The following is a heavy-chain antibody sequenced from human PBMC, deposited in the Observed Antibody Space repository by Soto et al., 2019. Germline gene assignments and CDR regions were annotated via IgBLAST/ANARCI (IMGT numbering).Heavy chain of an antibody. CDR3: AKDPNYYYYGMDV. CDR1: GFTFSSYA. V-gene: IGHV3-23*01. CDR2: ISGSGGST. J-gene: IGHJ6*02. Sequence: PGRSLRLSCAAAGFTFSSYAMSWVRQAPGKGLEWVSAISGSGGSTYYADSVKGRFTISRDNSKNTLYLQMNSLRAEDTAVYYCAKDPNYYYYGMDVWGQGTTVTASS.